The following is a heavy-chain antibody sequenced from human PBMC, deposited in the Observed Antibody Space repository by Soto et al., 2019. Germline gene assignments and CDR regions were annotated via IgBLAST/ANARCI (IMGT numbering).Heavy chain of an antibody. CDR1: GGSISSSNW. J-gene: IGHJ4*02. V-gene: IGHV4-4*02. CDR3: VRLDGVAAGDSAY. Sequence: QVQLQASGPGLVKPSGTLSLTCVVSGGSISSSNWWSWVRQPPGKGLEWIGEIYHSGHTNHNPSLKSRVTMSVDTSKNQFSLILTSVTAADTAVYYCVRLDGVAAGDSAYWGQGTLVTVSS. CDR2: IYHSGHT. D-gene: IGHD6-13*01.